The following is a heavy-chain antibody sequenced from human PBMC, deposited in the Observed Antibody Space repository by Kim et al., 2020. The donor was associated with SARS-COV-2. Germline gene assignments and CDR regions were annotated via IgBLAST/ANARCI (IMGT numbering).Heavy chain of an antibody. CDR2: INHSGST. CDR1: GGSFSGYY. V-gene: IGHV4-34*01. CDR3: ASYCSSTSCYLRYRGFDY. J-gene: IGHJ4*02. Sequence: SETLSLTCAVYGGSFSGYYWSWIRQPPGKGLEWIGEINHSGSTNYNPSLKSRVTISVDTSKNQFSLKLSSVTAADTAVYYCASYCSSTSCYLRYRGFDYWGQGTQVTVSS. D-gene: IGHD2-2*01.